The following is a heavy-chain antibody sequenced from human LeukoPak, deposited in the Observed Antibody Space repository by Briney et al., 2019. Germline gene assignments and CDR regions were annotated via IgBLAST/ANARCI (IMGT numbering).Heavy chain of an antibody. Sequence: SGTLSLTCTVSGGSISTYYWSWIRQPPGKGLEWIGYIYYSGGTNYNPSLKSRVTISVDTSKNQFSLKLSSVTAADTAVYYCARQVGVTGNYYNGMDVWGQGTTVTVSS. J-gene: IGHJ6*02. CDR3: ARQVGVTGNYYNGMDV. D-gene: IGHD1-26*01. CDR1: GGSISTYY. V-gene: IGHV4-59*01. CDR2: IYYSGGT.